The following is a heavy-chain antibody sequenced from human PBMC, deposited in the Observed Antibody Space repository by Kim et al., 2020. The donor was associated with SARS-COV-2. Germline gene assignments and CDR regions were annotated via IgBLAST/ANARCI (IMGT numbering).Heavy chain of an antibody. Sequence: SETLSLTCTVSGGSISNNFYCWGWIRQPQGKGREWVVSVYHSGSTYDSPSHKSRITVSLETSTNQFSLKLTSVTATDTAVYYCARLPHASSGYVDYWGQGPLVTVSS. V-gene: IGHV4-39*01. CDR2: VYHSGST. D-gene: IGHD3-22*01. CDR3: ARLPHASSGYVDY. CDR1: GGSISNNFYC. J-gene: IGHJ4*02.